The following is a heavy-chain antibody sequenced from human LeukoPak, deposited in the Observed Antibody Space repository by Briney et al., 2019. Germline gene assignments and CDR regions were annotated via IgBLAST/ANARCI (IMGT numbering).Heavy chain of an antibody. J-gene: IGHJ4*02. CDR3: AKGSSAGRPYYFDY. CDR1: GFTFSNYD. CDR2: ILYDGSNK. D-gene: IGHD3-10*01. Sequence: GRSLRLSCAASGFTFSNYDMHWVRQAPGKGLEWVAVILYDGSNKYYADSVKGRFTISRDNSKNTLYLQMNSLRAEDTAMYYCAKGSSAGRPYYFDYWGQGTLVTVSS. V-gene: IGHV3-30*18.